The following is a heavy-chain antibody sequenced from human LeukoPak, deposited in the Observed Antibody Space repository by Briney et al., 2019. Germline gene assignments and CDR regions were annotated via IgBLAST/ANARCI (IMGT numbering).Heavy chain of an antibody. D-gene: IGHD3-9*01. V-gene: IGHV4-31*03. Sequence: PSETLSLTCSVSGGSISSGGHYWCWIRQHPGKGLEWIGYIYNTGTTYYNSSLKSRLTISVDTSENQFSLKLSSVTAADTAVYYCARDTYYDILTGYYPRDGFDIWGQGTMVTVSS. CDR2: IYNTGTT. CDR3: ARDTYYDILTGYYPRDGFDI. J-gene: IGHJ3*02. CDR1: GGSISSGGHY.